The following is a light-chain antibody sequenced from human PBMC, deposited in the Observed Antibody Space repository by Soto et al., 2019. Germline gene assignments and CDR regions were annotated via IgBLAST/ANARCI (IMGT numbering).Light chain of an antibody. CDR3: QQYYIHPT. J-gene: IGKJ3*01. Sequence: AIRMTQSPSSLSASTGDRVTITCRASQGISSYLAWYQQKPGKAPKLLIYAASTLQSGVPSRFSGSGSGTDFTLTISCLQSEDFATYYCQQYYIHPTFGPGTKVDIK. CDR2: AAS. CDR1: QGISSY. V-gene: IGKV1-8*01.